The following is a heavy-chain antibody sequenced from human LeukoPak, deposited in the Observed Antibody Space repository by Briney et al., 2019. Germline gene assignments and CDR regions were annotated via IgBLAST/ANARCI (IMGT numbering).Heavy chain of an antibody. CDR1: GFTFSSYS. D-gene: IGHD6-25*01. Sequence: GGSLRLSCAASGFTFSSYSMNWVRQAPGKGLEWVANIKQDGSEKYYVDSVKGRFTISRDNAKNSLYLQMNSLRAEDTAVYYCARVFKRAAPRDAFDIWGQGTMVTVSS. J-gene: IGHJ3*02. CDR3: ARVFKRAAPRDAFDI. CDR2: IKQDGSEK. V-gene: IGHV3-7*01.